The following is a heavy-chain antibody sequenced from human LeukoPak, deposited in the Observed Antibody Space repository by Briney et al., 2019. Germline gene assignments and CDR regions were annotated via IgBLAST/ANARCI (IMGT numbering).Heavy chain of an antibody. CDR1: GGTFSSYA. D-gene: IGHD6-6*01. CDR3: TRDVRGSSSARIFDN. CDR2: IIPIFGTA. J-gene: IGHJ4*02. V-gene: IGHV1-69*05. Sequence: SVKVSCRASGGTFSSYAISWLRQAPGQGLEWMGGIIPIFGTANYAQKFQGRVTITTDESTSTAYMELSSLRSEDTAVYYCTRDVRGSSSARIFDNWGQGTLVTVSS.